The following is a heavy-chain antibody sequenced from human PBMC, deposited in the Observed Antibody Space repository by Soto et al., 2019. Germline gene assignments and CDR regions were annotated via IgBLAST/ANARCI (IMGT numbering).Heavy chain of an antibody. CDR3: ARRGWLVERGFFHH. D-gene: IGHD6-19*01. CDR2: IFYSGRT. J-gene: IGHJ1*01. Sequence: QLQLQESGPGLVKPAETLSLTCTVSGDSISSSDYYWGWIRQPPGKGLEWIGSIFYSGRTYYSPSLKTRVTISVDTSRNQFSLKLTSVTVVDTAVYYCARRGWLVERGFFHHWGQGTLVTVSS. CDR1: GDSISSSDYY. V-gene: IGHV4-39*01.